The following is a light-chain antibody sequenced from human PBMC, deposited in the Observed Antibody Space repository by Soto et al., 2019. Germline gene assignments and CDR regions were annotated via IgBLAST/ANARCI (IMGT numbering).Light chain of an antibody. J-gene: IGLJ2*01. CDR1: SSDVGGYNF. Sequence: QSVLTQPRSVSGSPGQSVTISCTGTSSDVGGYNFVSWFQQHPGKAPKLMIYDVSKRPSGVPDRFSGSKSGNTASLTISGLQAEDEADYYCCSYTHTVIFGGGTKLTVL. CDR2: DVS. CDR3: CSYTHTVI. V-gene: IGLV2-11*01.